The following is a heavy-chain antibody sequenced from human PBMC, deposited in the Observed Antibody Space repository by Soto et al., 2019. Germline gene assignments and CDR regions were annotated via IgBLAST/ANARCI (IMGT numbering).Heavy chain of an antibody. V-gene: IGHV4-4*07. J-gene: IGHJ4*02. Sequence: QVQVKESGPGLVKHSETLSLTCTVSGGSITDYSWSWIRQSAGKGLEWLGRISINGTSHYHPSLGSRVTMSIETSKNQFSLNLRSVTAADTAVYYCARESGDNWTYEVDWGQGTLVTVSS. CDR3: ARESGDNWTYEVD. CDR1: GGSITDYS. CDR2: ISINGTS. D-gene: IGHD1-7*01.